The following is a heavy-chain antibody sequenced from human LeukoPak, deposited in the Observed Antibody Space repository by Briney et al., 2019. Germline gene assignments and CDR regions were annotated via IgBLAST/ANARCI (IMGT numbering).Heavy chain of an antibody. Sequence: PGGSLRLSCAASGFSFSNFAMNWVRLAPGKGLEWVSSISGSGGNTYYADSVNGRVTISRDNSMDTLYLHINGLRVEDTATYFCAKSGGGGYHYYYYHMDAWGKGTTVTVPS. CDR2: ISGSGGNT. V-gene: IGHV3-23*01. CDR3: AKSGGGGYHYYYYHMDA. J-gene: IGHJ6*03. CDR1: GFSFSNFA. D-gene: IGHD1-26*01.